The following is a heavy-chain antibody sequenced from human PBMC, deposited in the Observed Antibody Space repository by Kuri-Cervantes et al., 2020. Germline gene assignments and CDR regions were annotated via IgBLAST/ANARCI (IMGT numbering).Heavy chain of an antibody. V-gene: IGHV3-74*01. CDR3: ARERAGRLHFAGEWFDP. J-gene: IGHJ5*02. CDR2: INSDGSST. CDR1: GFTFSSYW. D-gene: IGHD3-10*01. Sequence: GGSLRLSCAASGFTFSSYWMHWVRQAPGKGLVWVSRINSDGSSTSYADSVKGRFTISRDNAKNTLYLQMNSLRAEDTAVYYCARERAGRLHFAGEWFDPWGQGTLVTVSS.